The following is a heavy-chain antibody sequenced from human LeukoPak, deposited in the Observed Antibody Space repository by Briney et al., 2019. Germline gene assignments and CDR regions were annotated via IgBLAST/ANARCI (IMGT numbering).Heavy chain of an antibody. CDR1: GGSFSGYY. V-gene: IGHV4-34*01. Sequence: SETLSLTCAVYGGSFSGYYWSWIRQPPGKGLEWIGEINHSGSTNYNPSLKSRVAISVDTSKNQFSLKLSSVTAADTAVYYCARAYYYDSSGYYYFDYWGQGTPVTVSS. CDR3: ARAYYYDSSGYYYFDY. CDR2: INHSGST. J-gene: IGHJ4*02. D-gene: IGHD3-22*01.